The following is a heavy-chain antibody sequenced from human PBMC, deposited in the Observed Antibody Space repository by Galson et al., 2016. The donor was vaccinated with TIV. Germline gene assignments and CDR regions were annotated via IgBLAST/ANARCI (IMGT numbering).Heavy chain of an antibody. D-gene: IGHD5-18*01. Sequence: ETLSLTCTVSGGSVTSSHWSWIRQPAGKGLEWIGRVHPSGNTNYSPSLKSRVTMSLDASKNQFSLNLMSVTAADTAVYYCAKEGYSYRLSWGQGTLVTVSS. CDR1: GGSVTSSH. V-gene: IGHV4-4*07. CDR3: AKEGYSYRLS. J-gene: IGHJ4*02. CDR2: VHPSGNT.